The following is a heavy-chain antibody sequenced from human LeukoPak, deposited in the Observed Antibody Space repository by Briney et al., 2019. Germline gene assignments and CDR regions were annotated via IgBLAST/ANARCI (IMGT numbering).Heavy chain of an antibody. V-gene: IGHV4-31*03. CDR2: IYYSGST. CDR1: GGSISSGGYY. Sequence: MSSETLSLTCTVSGGSISSGGYYWSWIRQHPGKGLEWIGYIYYSGSTYYNPSLKSRVTISVDTAKNQFSLKLSSVTAADTAVYYCARSGGIQLGAFDIWGQGTMVTVSS. J-gene: IGHJ3*02. D-gene: IGHD5-18*01. CDR3: ARSGGIQLGAFDI.